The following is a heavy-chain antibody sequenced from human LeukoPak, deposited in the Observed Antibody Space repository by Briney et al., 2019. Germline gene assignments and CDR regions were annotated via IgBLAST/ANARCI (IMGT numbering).Heavy chain of an antibody. CDR2: IIPILGIA. J-gene: IGHJ5*02. D-gene: IGHD5-18*01. CDR3: ARGVGIQLWLYNP. V-gene: IGHV1-69*04. CDR1: GYTFTSYD. Sequence: SVKVSCKASGYTFTSYDINWVRQATGQGLEWMGRIIPILGIANYAQKFQGRVTITADKSTSTAYMELSSLRSEDTAVYYCARGVGIQLWLYNPWGQGTLVTVSS.